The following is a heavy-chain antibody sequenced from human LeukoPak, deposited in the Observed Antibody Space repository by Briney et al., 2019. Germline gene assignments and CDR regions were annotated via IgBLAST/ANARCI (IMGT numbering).Heavy chain of an antibody. CDR1: GGTFSSYA. V-gene: IGHV1-69*13. J-gene: IGHJ4*02. D-gene: IGHD5-18*01. CDR3: VRGLDTALVTAFDY. CDR2: IIPMFGTS. Sequence: SVKVSCKASGGTFSSYAISWVRQAPGQGLEWMGGIIPMFGTSKYAQKFQGRVTMTADDSTSTAYMELSSLSSEDTAVYHCVRGLDTALVTAFDYWGQGTLATVSA.